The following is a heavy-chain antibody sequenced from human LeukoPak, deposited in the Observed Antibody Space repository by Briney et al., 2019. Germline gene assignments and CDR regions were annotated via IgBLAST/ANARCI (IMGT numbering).Heavy chain of an antibody. V-gene: IGHV1-2*06. J-gene: IGHJ5*02. Sequence: ASVKLSCKAAGYTFTGYYMHWERHAPGQGLEWMGRINPNSGGTNYAQKFQGRVTMTRDTSISTAYMELSRLRSDDTAVYYCARDPSHDYAFDRWFDPWGQGTLVTVSS. D-gene: IGHD4-17*01. CDR1: GYTFTGYY. CDR3: ARDPSHDYAFDRWFDP. CDR2: INPNSGGT.